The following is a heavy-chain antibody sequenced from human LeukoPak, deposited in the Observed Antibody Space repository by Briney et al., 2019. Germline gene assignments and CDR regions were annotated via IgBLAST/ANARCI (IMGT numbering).Heavy chain of an antibody. V-gene: IGHV1-69*04. CDR1: GGTFSSYA. J-gene: IGHJ5*02. Sequence: PGASVKVSCEASGGTFSSYAISWVRQAPGQGLEWMGRIIPILGIANYAQKFQGRVTITADKSTSTAYMELSSLRSEDTAVYYCARPRPCSGGSCYDNWFDPWGQGTLVTVSS. CDR2: IIPILGIA. CDR3: ARPRPCSGGSCYDNWFDP. D-gene: IGHD2-15*01.